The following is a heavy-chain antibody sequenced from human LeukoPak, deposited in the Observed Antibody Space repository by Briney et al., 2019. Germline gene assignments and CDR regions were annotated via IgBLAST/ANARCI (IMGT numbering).Heavy chain of an antibody. Sequence: SETLSLTCTVSGGSINIISYYWGWIRQPPGKGLEWIGSMYYSGNTYYNPSLKSRVTMSVDTSKNQFSLKLSSVTAADTAVYYCARRPAYYFDYWGQGTLVTVSS. CDR2: MYYSGNT. CDR1: GGSINIISYY. CDR3: ARRPAYYFDY. J-gene: IGHJ4*02. V-gene: IGHV4-39*01.